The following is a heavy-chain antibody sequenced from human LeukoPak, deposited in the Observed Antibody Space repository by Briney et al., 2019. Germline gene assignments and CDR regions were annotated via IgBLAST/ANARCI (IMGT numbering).Heavy chain of an antibody. Sequence: GRSLRLSCAASGFTFSSYGMHWVRQAPGKGLEWVAVIWYDGSNKYYADSVKGRFTISRDNSKNTLYLQMNSLRAEDTAVYYCARAGIVVVPAAESALDYWGPGTLVTVSS. V-gene: IGHV3-33*01. J-gene: IGHJ4*02. CDR3: ARAGIVVVPAAESALDY. CDR2: IWYDGSNK. CDR1: GFTFSSYG. D-gene: IGHD2-2*01.